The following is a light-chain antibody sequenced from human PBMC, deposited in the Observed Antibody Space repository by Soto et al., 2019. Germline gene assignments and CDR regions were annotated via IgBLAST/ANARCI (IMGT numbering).Light chain of an antibody. Sequence: DIVMTQSPDSLAVSLGERATIKCRSSQTILKSSINKNSLAWYQQKPGQPPRLLIYWASTRDSWVPDRFSGSGSGTDFTLTITRLQAEDVAVYYCQQYYSSSLTFGGGTKVEIK. V-gene: IGKV4-1*01. CDR1: QTILKSSINKNS. J-gene: IGKJ4*01. CDR3: QQYYSSSLT. CDR2: WAS.